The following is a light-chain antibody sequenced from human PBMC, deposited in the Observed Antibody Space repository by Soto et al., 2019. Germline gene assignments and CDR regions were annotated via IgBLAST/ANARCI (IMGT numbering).Light chain of an antibody. Sequence: QSALTQPASVSGSPGQSITISCTGTSSDVGSYNLVSWYQQHPGKAPKLMIYEDTKRPSGVSNRFSGSKSGDTASLTVSGLQAEDEADYYCCSYARRSTLVFGGGTKLTVL. CDR3: CSYARRSTLV. V-gene: IGLV2-23*01. CDR1: SSDVGSYNL. CDR2: EDT. J-gene: IGLJ2*01.